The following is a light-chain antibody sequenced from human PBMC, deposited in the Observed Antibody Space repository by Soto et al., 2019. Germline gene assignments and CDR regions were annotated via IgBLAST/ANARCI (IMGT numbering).Light chain of an antibody. CDR2: LGS. V-gene: IGKV2-28*01. J-gene: IGKJ2*01. CDR1: QSLLHSNGYNY. CDR3: MQAIQTLDMYT. Sequence: DIVMTQSPLSLPVTPGEPASISCRSSQSLLHSNGYNYLDWYLQKPGQSPQLLIYLGSNRASGVPDRFSGSGSGKDFTLKISRGEADDVGVYYCMQAIQTLDMYTFGQGTKLEIK.